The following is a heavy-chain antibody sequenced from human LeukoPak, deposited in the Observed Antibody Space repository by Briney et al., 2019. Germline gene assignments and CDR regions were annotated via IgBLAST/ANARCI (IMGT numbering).Heavy chain of an antibody. J-gene: IGHJ4*02. D-gene: IGHD3-10*01. V-gene: IGHV4-59*01. CDR1: GGSISSYY. Sequence: SETLSLTCTVSGGSISSYYWSWIRQPPGKGLEWIGYIYYSGSTNYNPSLKSRVTISVDTSKNQFSLKLSSVTAADTAVYYCARLAARRGYFDYWGQGTLVTVSS. CDR2: IYYSGST. CDR3: ARLAARRGYFDY.